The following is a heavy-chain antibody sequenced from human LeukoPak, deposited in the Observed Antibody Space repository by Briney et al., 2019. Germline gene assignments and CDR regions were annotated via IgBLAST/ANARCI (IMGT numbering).Heavy chain of an antibody. CDR1: GFTFSSYS. J-gene: IGHJ6*02. CDR3: ARPKLHIVVVPAADRYYYYYGMDV. Sequence: GGSLRLSCAASGFTFSSYSMNWVRQAPGKGLEWVSSISSSSSYIYYADSVKGRFTISRDNAKNSLYLQMNSLRAEDTAVYYCARPKLHIVVVPAADRYYYYYGMDVWGQGTTVTVSS. D-gene: IGHD2-2*01. CDR2: ISSSSSYI. V-gene: IGHV3-21*01.